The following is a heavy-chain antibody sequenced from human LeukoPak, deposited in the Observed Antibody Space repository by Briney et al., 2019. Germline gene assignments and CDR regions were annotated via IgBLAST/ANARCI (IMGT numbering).Heavy chain of an antibody. CDR2: VYDIGST. D-gene: IGHD3-10*01. J-gene: IGHJ4*02. CDR3: ARDAAEVGEPDY. V-gene: IGHV4-59*11. CDR1: GGSIGSHY. Sequence: PLETLSLTCSVSGGSIGSHYWTWIRQTPRRGREWIGYVYDIGSTKYNPSLKSRVTISVDTSKNQFSLKLRSVTAADTAVYYCARDAAEVGEPDYWGQGTLVTVSS.